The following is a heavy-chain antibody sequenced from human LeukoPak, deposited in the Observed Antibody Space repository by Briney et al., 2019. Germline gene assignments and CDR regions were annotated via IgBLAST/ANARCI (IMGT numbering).Heavy chain of an antibody. D-gene: IGHD3-10*01. Sequence: SVKVSCKASGGTFSSYAISWVRQAPGQGLEWMGGIIPIFVTANYAQKFQGRVTITADESTSTAYMELSSLRSEDTAVYYCASGLLGYYGSGSYRRARFDYWGQGTLVTVSS. J-gene: IGHJ4*02. V-gene: IGHV1-69*13. CDR2: IIPIFVTA. CDR1: GGTFSSYA. CDR3: ASGLLGYYGSGSYRRARFDY.